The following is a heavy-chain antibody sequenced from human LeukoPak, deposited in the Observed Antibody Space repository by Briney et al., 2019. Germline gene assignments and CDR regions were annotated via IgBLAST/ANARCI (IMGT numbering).Heavy chain of an antibody. CDR1: GFTFSDSA. D-gene: IGHD1-26*01. CDR3: TRVGPSTVVDY. J-gene: IGHJ4*02. V-gene: IGHV3-73*01. Sequence: GGSLRLSCAASGFTFSDSAIHWVRQASGKGLEWVGRIRSKPQSYATAYDESLRGRFTISRDDSKNTAYLQMSSLKIEDTAVYYCTRVGPSTVVDYWGQGTQVTVSS. CDR2: IRSKPQSYAT.